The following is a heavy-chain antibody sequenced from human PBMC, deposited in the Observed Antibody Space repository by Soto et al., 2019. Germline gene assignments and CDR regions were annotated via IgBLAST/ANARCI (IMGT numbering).Heavy chain of an antibody. CDR3: ARDIVATQRPYYYGMDV. J-gene: IGHJ6*02. CDR1: GGTFSSYA. Sequence: ASVKVSCKASGGTFSSYAISWVRQAPGQGLEWMGGIIPIFGTANYAQKFQGRVTITADESTSTAYMELSSLRSEDTAVYYCARDIVATQRPYYYGMDVWGQGTTVTVSS. D-gene: IGHD5-12*01. V-gene: IGHV1-69*13. CDR2: IIPIFGTA.